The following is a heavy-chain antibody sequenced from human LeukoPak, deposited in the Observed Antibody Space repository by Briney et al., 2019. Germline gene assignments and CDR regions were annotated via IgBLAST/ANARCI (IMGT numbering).Heavy chain of an antibody. V-gene: IGHV4-31*03. Sequence: SETLSLTCTVSGGSISSGGYYWSWIRQHPGKGLEWIGYVYYSGGTYYNPPLKSRDTISIDTSRNQFSLKLSSVTAADTAIYYCARDDYGNWFDPWGQGTLVIVSS. CDR2: VYYSGGT. CDR1: GGSISSGGYY. CDR3: ARDDYGNWFDP. J-gene: IGHJ5*02. D-gene: IGHD4-17*01.